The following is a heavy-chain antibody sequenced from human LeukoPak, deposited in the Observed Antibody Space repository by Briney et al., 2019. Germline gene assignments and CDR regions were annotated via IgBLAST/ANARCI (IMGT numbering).Heavy chain of an antibody. Sequence: PGGPLRLSCAASGFTFSRYAMAWVRQAPGKGPDWVSSISSSPIDIYDADSVKGRFTISRDNSKNSLYLQMNSLRVEDTAVYYCARIHDGTPTPSFDSWGQGTLVTVSS. V-gene: IGHV3-21*01. J-gene: IGHJ4*02. CDR3: ARIHDGTPTPSFDS. CDR2: ISSSPIDI. CDR1: GFTFSRYA. D-gene: IGHD1-26*01.